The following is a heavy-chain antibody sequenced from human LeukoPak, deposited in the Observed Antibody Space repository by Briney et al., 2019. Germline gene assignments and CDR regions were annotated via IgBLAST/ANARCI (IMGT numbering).Heavy chain of an antibody. CDR2: ISASGGST. CDR3: AKDPRASSAYYYDRLGY. J-gene: IGHJ4*02. Sequence: GGSLRLSCAASGFTFSSHLMNWVRQAPGKGLEWVSGISASGGSTYYADSVKGRFTISRDNSKSTLNLQMNSLRVEDTAVYYCAKDPRASSAYYYDRLGYWGQGTLVTVSS. V-gene: IGHV3-23*01. D-gene: IGHD3-22*01. CDR1: GFTFSSHL.